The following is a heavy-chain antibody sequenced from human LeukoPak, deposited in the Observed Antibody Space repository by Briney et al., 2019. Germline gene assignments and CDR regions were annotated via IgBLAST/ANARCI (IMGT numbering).Heavy chain of an antibody. CDR3: ARGAAGGYSPSVEFDY. V-gene: IGHV1-18*01. CDR2: IRAYNGDT. D-gene: IGHD5-12*01. CDR1: GYTFSIYG. Sequence: GASVNVSCKASGYTFSIYGFSWVRQAPGQGLEWMGWIRAYNGDTKYAQKFQGRVTMTTDTSTTTAYMELRSLRSDDTAVYYCARGAAGGYSPSVEFDYWGQGTLVTVSS. J-gene: IGHJ4*02.